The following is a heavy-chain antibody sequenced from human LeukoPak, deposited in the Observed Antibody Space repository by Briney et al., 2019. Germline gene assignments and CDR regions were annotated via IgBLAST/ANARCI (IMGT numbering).Heavy chain of an antibody. CDR2: ISAYNGNT. V-gene: IGHV1-18*01. CDR1: GYTFTNYG. D-gene: IGHD3-22*01. Sequence: ASVKVSRKASGYTFTNYGISWVRQAPGQGLEWMGWISAYNGNTNYAQKLQGRVTMTTDTSTSTAYMELRSLRSDDTAVYYCARDSYDSSGYYHDYWGQGTLVTVSS. CDR3: ARDSYDSSGYYHDY. J-gene: IGHJ4*02.